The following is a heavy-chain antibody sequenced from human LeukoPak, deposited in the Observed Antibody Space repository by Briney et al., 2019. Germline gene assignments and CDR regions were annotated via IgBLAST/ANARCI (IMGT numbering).Heavy chain of an antibody. Sequence: GGSLRLSCAASGFTFTNYWMHWVRQAPGMGLVWVSRLPPDELGIIYADSVKGRFTVSRDNAKNTVYLQMNNLRVDDTAMYYFGGTIASRGNEYWGQGTLVTVSS. V-gene: IGHV3-74*01. CDR3: GGTIASRGNEY. CDR2: LPPDELGI. D-gene: IGHD1-7*01. CDR1: GFTFTNYW. J-gene: IGHJ4*02.